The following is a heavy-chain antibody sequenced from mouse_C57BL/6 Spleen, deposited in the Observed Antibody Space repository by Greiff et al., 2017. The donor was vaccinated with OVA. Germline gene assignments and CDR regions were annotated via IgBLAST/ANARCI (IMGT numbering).Heavy chain of an antibody. CDR2: IYPGDGDT. Sequence: VQRVESGPELVKPGASVKISCKASGYAFSSSWMNWVKQRPGKGLEWIGRIYPGDGDTNYNGKFKGKATLTADKSSSTAYMQLSSLTSEDSAVYFCARGGSSHWYFDVWGTGTTVTVSS. V-gene: IGHV1-82*01. CDR3: ARGGSSHWYFDV. D-gene: IGHD1-1*01. CDR1: GYAFSSSW. J-gene: IGHJ1*03.